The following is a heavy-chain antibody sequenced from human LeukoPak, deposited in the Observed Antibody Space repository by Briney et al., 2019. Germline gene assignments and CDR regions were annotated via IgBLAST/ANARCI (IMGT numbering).Heavy chain of an antibody. CDR2: IFYSGGT. CDR3: AKSNGYGLVDI. D-gene: IGHD3-10*01. V-gene: IGHV4-28*01. J-gene: IGHJ3*02. CDR1: DFTFRNAW. Sequence: LRLSCAASDFTFRNAWMSWVRQTPGKGLEWIGNIFYSGGTYYSPSLTSRVTISLDTSRNQFSLKLNSVTAADTAVYYCAKSNGYGLVDIWGQGTMVTVSS.